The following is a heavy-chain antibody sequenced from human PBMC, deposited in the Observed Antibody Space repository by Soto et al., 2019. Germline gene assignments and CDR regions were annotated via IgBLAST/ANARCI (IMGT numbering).Heavy chain of an antibody. CDR3: AKNGDYSYYYAMDV. D-gene: IGHD4-17*01. Sequence: QVQLVESGGGLVKPGGSLRLSYAASGFTFSDYFMSWIRQAPGKGPEWISHISSSSISTNYADSVKGRFTISRDNAKNSLYLEMTSLTAEDTAIYYCAKNGDYSYYYAMDVWGQGTTVSVSS. V-gene: IGHV3-11*06. J-gene: IGHJ6*02. CDR1: GFTFSDYF. CDR2: ISSSSIST.